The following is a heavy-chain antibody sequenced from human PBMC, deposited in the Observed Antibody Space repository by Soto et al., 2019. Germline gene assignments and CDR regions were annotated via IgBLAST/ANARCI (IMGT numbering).Heavy chain of an antibody. J-gene: IGHJ3*02. V-gene: IGHV3-30*18. Sequence: QVQLVESGGGVVQPGRSLRLSCAASGFTFSSYGMHWVRQAPGKGLEWVTVISYDGSNKYYADSVKGRFTISRDNSKNTXYXXMNSLRAEDTAVYYCAKDMTDSSGYYSVTIGAFDIWGQGTMVTVSS. D-gene: IGHD3-22*01. CDR3: AKDMTDSSGYYSVTIGAFDI. CDR2: ISYDGSNK. CDR1: GFTFSSYG.